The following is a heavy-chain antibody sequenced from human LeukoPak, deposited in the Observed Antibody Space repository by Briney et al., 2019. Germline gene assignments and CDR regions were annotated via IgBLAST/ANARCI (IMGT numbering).Heavy chain of an antibody. J-gene: IGHJ4*02. Sequence: QPGGSLRLSCAASGFTVSSNYMSWVRQAPGKGLEWVSVIYSGGSTYYADSVKGRFTISRDNSKNTLYLQMNSLRAEDTAVYYCAKVPWGYCSSTSCVDYWGQGTLVTVSS. CDR1: GFTVSSNY. D-gene: IGHD2-2*01. CDR2: IYSGGST. V-gene: IGHV3-66*01. CDR3: AKVPWGYCSSTSCVDY.